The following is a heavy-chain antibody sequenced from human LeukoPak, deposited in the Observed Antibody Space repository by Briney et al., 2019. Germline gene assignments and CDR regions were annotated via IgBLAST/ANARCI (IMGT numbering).Heavy chain of an antibody. Sequence: SETLSLTCTVSGGSISSGGYYWSWIRQPPGKGLEWIGYIYHSGSTYYNPSLKSRVTISVDRSKNQFSLKLSSVTAADTAVYYCARVLLFWSEGHNWFDPWGQGTLVTVSS. CDR1: GGSISSGGYY. CDR3: ARVLLFWSEGHNWFDP. D-gene: IGHD3-3*01. V-gene: IGHV4-30-2*01. CDR2: IYHSGST. J-gene: IGHJ5*02.